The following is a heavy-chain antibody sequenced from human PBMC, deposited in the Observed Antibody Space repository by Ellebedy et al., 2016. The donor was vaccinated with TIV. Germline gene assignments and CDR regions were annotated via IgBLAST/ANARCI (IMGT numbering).Heavy chain of an antibody. J-gene: IGHJ4*02. Sequence: GESLKISCAASGFTFSDYYMRWIRQAPGKGLEWVSYISSSGRTKNYADSLKGRFTISKDFSTNTLYLQMNSLRAEDTAVYYCAREELGYCSGGSCYPLTNPPDYWGQGTLVTVSS. V-gene: IGHV3-11*04. D-gene: IGHD2-15*01. CDR3: AREELGYCSGGSCYPLTNPPDY. CDR2: ISSSGRTK. CDR1: GFTFSDYY.